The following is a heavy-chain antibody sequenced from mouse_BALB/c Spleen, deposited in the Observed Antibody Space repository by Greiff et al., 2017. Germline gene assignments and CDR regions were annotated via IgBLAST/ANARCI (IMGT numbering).Heavy chain of an antibody. D-gene: IGHD3-2*01. Sequence: DVMLVESGGGLVQPGGSLKLSCAASGFTFSSYTMSWVRQTPEKRLEWVAYISNGGGSTYYPDTVKGRFTISRDNAKNTLYLQMSSLKSEDTAMYYCARPQTARATWFAYWGQGTLVTVSA. V-gene: IGHV5-12-2*01. J-gene: IGHJ3*01. CDR3: ARPQTARATWFAY. CDR1: GFTFSSYT. CDR2: ISNGGGST.